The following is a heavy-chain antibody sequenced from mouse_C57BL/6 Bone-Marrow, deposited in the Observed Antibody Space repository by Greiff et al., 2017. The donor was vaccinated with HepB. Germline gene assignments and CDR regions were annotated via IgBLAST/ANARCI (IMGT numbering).Heavy chain of an antibody. CDR3: ARAPYGSSEAWFAY. CDR2: ISDGGSYT. D-gene: IGHD1-1*01. J-gene: IGHJ3*01. Sequence: EVHLLESGGGLVKPGGSLKLSCAASGFTFSSYAMSWVRQTPEKRLEWVATISDGGSYTYYPDNVKGRFTISRDNAKNNLYLQMSHLKSEDTAMYYCARAPYGSSEAWFAYWGQGTLVTVSA. CDR1: GFTFSSYA. V-gene: IGHV5-4*01.